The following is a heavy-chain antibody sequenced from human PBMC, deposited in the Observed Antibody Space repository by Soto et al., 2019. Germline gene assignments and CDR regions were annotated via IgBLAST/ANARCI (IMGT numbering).Heavy chain of an antibody. CDR3: ANSQSGSFFAAFDI. CDR2: IFGSGRTT. Sequence: SGGSLRLSCAASGFDFSSDVMTWVRQAPGKGLEWVASIFGSGRTTYYADSVKGRFNISRDNSKNTLYLQLNSLRVEDTALYYCANSQSGSFFAAFDIWGQGAMVTVSS. CDR1: GFDFSSDV. J-gene: IGHJ3*02. V-gene: IGHV3-23*01. D-gene: IGHD1-26*01.